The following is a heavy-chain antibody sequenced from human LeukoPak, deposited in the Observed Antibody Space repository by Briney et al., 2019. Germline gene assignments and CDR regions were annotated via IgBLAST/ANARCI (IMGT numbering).Heavy chain of an antibody. J-gene: IGHJ5*02. CDR3: ARAMPHDNWFDP. CDR2: INGDASNT. V-gene: IGHV3-74*03. Sequence: GGSLRLSCAASGLTFNSYWMHWVRQVAGKGLVWVARINGDASNTTYADSVKGRFTISRDNAKNTLYLQMNSLRVDDTAVYYRARAMPHDNWFDPWGQGSLVTVSS. D-gene: IGHD2-2*01. CDR1: GLTFNSYW.